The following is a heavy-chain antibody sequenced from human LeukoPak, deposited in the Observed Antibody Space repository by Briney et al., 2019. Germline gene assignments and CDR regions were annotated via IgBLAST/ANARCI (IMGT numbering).Heavy chain of an antibody. CDR2: ISSSSSYI. V-gene: IGHV3-21*01. CDR1: GFTFSSYS. D-gene: IGHD1-26*01. Sequence: PGGSLRLSCAASGFTFSSYSMNWVRQAPGKGLEWVSSISSSSSYIYYADSVKGRFTISRDNAKNSLYLQMNSLRAEDTAVYYCARDLGGSYYWAAFDIWGQGTMVTVSS. CDR3: ARDLGGSYYWAAFDI. J-gene: IGHJ3*02.